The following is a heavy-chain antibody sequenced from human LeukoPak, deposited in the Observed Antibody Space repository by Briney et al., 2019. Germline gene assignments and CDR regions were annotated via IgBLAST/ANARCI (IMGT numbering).Heavy chain of an antibody. D-gene: IGHD6-19*01. J-gene: IGHJ6*03. V-gene: IGHV1-46*01. CDR1: GYSFTSYY. CDR2: INPSGSSA. Sequence: ASVKVSCKASGYSFTSYYMHWVRQAPGQGLEWMGFINPSGSSAAYAQKFQGRLTMTRDMFTSTDYMELTSLTSDDTAVYYCARDLVAGTPYYYYYMDVWGKGTTVTVSS. CDR3: ARDLVAGTPYYYYYMDV.